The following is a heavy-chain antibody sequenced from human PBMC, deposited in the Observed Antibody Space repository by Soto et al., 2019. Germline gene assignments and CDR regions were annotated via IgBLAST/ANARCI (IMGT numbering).Heavy chain of an antibody. Sequence: QVQLVESGGGVVQPGRSLRLSRAASGFTFSSYGMHWVRQAPGKGLEWVTVTSPDGTNKYYADSVKGRFTISRDNSKNTLYLQMYSLRTEDTAVYYCATDWNDGGRLDHWGQGTLVTVSS. CDR2: TSPDGTNK. D-gene: IGHD1-1*01. CDR3: ATDWNDGGRLDH. CDR1: GFTFSSYG. J-gene: IGHJ4*02. V-gene: IGHV3-30*03.